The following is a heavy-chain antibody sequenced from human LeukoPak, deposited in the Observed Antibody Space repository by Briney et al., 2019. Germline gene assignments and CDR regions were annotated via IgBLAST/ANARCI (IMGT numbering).Heavy chain of an antibody. V-gene: IGHV4-59*01. Sequence: PSETLSLTCTVSGGSISSYYWSWIRQPPGKGLEWIGYIYYSGSTNYNPSLKSRVTISVDTSRNQFSLKLSSVTAADTAVYYCAXXXXXXXSGSYYYYMDVWGKGTTVTVSS. CDR2: IYYSGST. CDR1: GGSISSYY. D-gene: IGHD3-3*01. J-gene: IGHJ6*03. CDR3: AXXXXXXXSGSYYYYMDV.